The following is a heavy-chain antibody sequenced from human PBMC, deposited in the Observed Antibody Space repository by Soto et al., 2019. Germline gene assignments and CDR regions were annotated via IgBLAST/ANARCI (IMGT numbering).Heavy chain of an antibody. CDR1: GFTFSSYS. CDR3: ARPNYCSGGTCDSRY. J-gene: IGHJ4*02. Sequence: PGGSLSLSCAASGFTFSSYSMNWVRQAPGKGLEWVSYISSSSSTIYYADSVTGRFTISRDNAKNSLYLQMNSLRAEDTAVYYCARPNYCSGGTCDSRYWGQGTLVTVSS. D-gene: IGHD2-15*01. V-gene: IGHV3-48*01. CDR2: ISSSSSTI.